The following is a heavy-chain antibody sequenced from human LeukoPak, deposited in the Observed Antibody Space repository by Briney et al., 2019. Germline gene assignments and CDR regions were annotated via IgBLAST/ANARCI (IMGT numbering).Heavy chain of an antibody. D-gene: IGHD6-13*01. V-gene: IGHV1-8*01. CDR2: MNPNSGNT. CDR3: AGSSSWSEYNWFDP. Sequence: PLASVKVSCKASGYTFTSYDINWVRQATGQGLEWMGWMNPNSGNTGYAQKFQGRVTMTRNTSISTAYMELSSLRSEDTAVYYCAGSSSWSEYNWFDPWGQGTLVTVSS. J-gene: IGHJ5*02. CDR1: GYTFTSYD.